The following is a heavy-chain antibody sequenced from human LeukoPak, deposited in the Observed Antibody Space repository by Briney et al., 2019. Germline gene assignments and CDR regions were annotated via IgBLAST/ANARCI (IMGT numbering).Heavy chain of an antibody. CDR3: AKGMTTVKYYYYYYMDV. CDR1: GFTFSSYG. CDR2: IRCDGSNK. Sequence: GGSLRLSCAASGFTFSSYGMHWVRQAPGKGLEWVAFIRCDGSNKYYADSVKGRFTISRDNSKNTLYLQMNSLRAEDTAVYYCAKGMTTVKYYYYYYMDVWGKGTTVTVSS. V-gene: IGHV3-30*02. J-gene: IGHJ6*03. D-gene: IGHD4-11*01.